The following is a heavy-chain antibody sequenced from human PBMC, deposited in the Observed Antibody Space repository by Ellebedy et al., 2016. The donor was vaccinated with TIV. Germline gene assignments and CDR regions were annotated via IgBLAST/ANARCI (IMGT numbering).Heavy chain of an antibody. Sequence: PGGSLRLSCAASGFTFSSHSMNWVRQAPGKGLEWVSSISSSSTYIYYADSVKGRFTISRDNAKNSLYLQMNSLRAEDTAVYYCARVWRYYFDYWGQGTLVTVSS. D-gene: IGHD2-21*01. J-gene: IGHJ4*02. CDR3: ARVWRYYFDY. CDR1: GFTFSSHS. V-gene: IGHV3-21*01. CDR2: ISSSSTYI.